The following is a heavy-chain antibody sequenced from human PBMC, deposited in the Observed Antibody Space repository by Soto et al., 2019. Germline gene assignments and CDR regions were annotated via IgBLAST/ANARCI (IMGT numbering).Heavy chain of an antibody. CDR2: IYYSGST. CDR3: AREGSGIAAHNDP. V-gene: IGHV4-30-4*01. J-gene: IGHJ5*02. CDR1: GGAISSGDYY. D-gene: IGHD6-13*01. Sequence: PSETLSLTCTVSGGAISSGDYYWSWIRKPPGTGLEWIGYIYYSGSTYYNPSLKSRVTIAVDTSNNQFSLKLSSVTAADTAVYYCAREGSGIAAHNDPWGQGTLVTVSS.